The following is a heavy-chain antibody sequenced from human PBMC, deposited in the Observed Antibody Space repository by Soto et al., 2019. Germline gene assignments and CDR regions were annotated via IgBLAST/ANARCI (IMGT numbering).Heavy chain of an antibody. CDR1: GVIFSTYW. D-gene: IGHD3-10*01. Sequence: RLSCAASGVIFSTYWMSWVRQAPGKGLEWVANIKPDGSEKYYVDSVKGRFTISRDNAKNSVYLQMNSLRAEDTAVYYCARAYYGSGRYGNYFDNWGQGTLVTVSS. CDR3: ARAYYGSGRYGNYFDN. J-gene: IGHJ4*02. V-gene: IGHV3-7*01. CDR2: IKPDGSEK.